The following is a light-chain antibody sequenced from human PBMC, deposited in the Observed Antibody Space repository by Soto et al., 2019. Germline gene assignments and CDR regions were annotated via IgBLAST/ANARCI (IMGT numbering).Light chain of an antibody. CDR2: GAS. CDR3: QQYGSSPWT. V-gene: IGKV3-20*01. CDR1: QSVSSSY. Sequence: EIVLTQSPGTLSLSPGERATLSCRASQSVSSSYLAWYQQKPGQAPRLLIYGASSRATGIPDRFSGSGSGTDFPLTISSLEPEDFAVYYCQQYGSSPWTFGHGTKVEIK. J-gene: IGKJ1*01.